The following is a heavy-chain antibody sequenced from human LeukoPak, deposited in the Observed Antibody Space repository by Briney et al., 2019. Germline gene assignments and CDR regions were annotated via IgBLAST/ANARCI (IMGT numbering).Heavy chain of an antibody. D-gene: IGHD6-13*01. Sequence: PGGSLRLSCAASGFTFSSYAMSWVGQAPGKGLEWVSSISGSGGSRYYADSVKGRCTISRDNSKNTLYLQMNSLRAEDTAVYYCARGGSSWYAVWFDPWGQGTLVTVSS. J-gene: IGHJ5*02. V-gene: IGHV3-23*01. CDR1: GFTFSSYA. CDR2: ISGSGGSR. CDR3: ARGGSSWYAVWFDP.